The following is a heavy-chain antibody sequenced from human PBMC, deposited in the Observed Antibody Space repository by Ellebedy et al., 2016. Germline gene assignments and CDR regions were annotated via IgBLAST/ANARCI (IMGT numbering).Heavy chain of an antibody. CDR2: IYSGGST. Sequence: GESLKISCAASGFTVSSNYMSWVRQAPGKGLEWVSVIYSGGSTYYADSVKGRFTISRDNSKKTLYLQMNSRRAEDTAVYYCARVEGASGWYDFDYWGQGTLVTVSS. V-gene: IGHV3-53*01. CDR1: GFTVSSNY. D-gene: IGHD6-19*01. CDR3: ARVEGASGWYDFDY. J-gene: IGHJ4*02.